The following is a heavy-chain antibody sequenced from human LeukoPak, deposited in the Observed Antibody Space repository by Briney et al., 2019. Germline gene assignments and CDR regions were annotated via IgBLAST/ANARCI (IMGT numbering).Heavy chain of an antibody. D-gene: IGHD2-2*01. J-gene: IGHJ4*02. CDR2: ISSSGTTI. CDR1: RLTFSSYE. V-gene: IGHV3-48*03. Sequence: PGGSLRLSCAASRLTFSSYEMNWVRQAPGKGLQWVSDISSSGTTIYYADSVKGRFTISRDNAKSSLYLQMNSLRDEDTAVYYCARKYCSTTSCLFDNWGQGTLVTVSS. CDR3: ARKYCSTTSCLFDN.